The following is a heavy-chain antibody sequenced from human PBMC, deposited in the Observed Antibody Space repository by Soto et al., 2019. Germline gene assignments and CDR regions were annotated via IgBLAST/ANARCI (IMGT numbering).Heavy chain of an antibody. Sequence: KPSETLSLTCTVSGDSLSSGGHYWSWIRQHPGKGLEWIGHIYDSVNTYYSPSLRGRVTISADMSKNQFSLNLRSVTAADTAVYYCARVDHRGYFAILTDYWGQGTLVTVSS. CDR1: GDSLSSGGHY. V-gene: IGHV4-31*03. D-gene: IGHD3-9*01. J-gene: IGHJ4*02. CDR2: IYDSVNT. CDR3: ARVDHRGYFAILTDY.